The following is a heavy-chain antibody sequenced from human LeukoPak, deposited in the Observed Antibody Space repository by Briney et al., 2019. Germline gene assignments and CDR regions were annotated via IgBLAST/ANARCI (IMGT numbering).Heavy chain of an antibody. J-gene: IGHJ4*02. CDR3: ARGGYTGYDNFDY. Sequence: PGRSLRLSCAASGSTFSVYGMHWVRQAPGKGLEWVAGISYDGSNEYYADSVKGRFTISRDNSKDTLYLQMNSLRADDTAVYYCARGGYTGYDNFDYWGQGTLVTVSS. CDR2: ISYDGSNE. CDR1: GSTFSVYG. D-gene: IGHD5-12*01. V-gene: IGHV3-30-3*01.